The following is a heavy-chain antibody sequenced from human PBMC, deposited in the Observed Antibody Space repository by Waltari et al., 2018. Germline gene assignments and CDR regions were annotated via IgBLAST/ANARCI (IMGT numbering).Heavy chain of an antibody. V-gene: IGHV3-23*04. CDR2: ISGSGGTT. J-gene: IGHJ4*02. Sequence: EVRLVESGGGLVQPGGSLRLSCAASGFAFANYGMSWVRQAPGKGLECVSSISGSGGTTYYADSVKGRFTMSKDNSKNTLCLQMNSLRVDDTADYYCAKSSGSYYEVFDYWGRGTLVTVSS. CDR3: AKSSGSYYEVFDY. CDR1: GFAFANYG. D-gene: IGHD1-26*01.